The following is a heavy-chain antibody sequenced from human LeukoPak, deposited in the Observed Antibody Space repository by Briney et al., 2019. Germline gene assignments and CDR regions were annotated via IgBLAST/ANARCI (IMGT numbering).Heavy chain of an antibody. CDR1: EFSVGSNY. CDR3: AKGLTGTKYYFDH. J-gene: IGHJ4*02. Sequence: GGSLRLSCAASEFSVGSNYMTWVRQAPGKGLEWVSLIYSGGSTYYADSVKGRFTISRDNSKNTLYLQMNSLRAEDTAVYYCAKGLTGTKYYFDHWGQGTLVTVSS. CDR2: IYSGGST. D-gene: IGHD1-14*01. V-gene: IGHV3-66*01.